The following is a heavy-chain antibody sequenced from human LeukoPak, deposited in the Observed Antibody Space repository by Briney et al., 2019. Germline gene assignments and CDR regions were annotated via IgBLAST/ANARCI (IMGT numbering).Heavy chain of an antibody. CDR2: INHSGST. Sequence: PSETLSLTCAVYGGSFSGYYWSWIRQPPGKGLEWVGEINHSGSTNYNPSPKSRVTISVDTSKNQFSLKLSSVTAADTAVYYCARERGYSGYVYYYYGMDVWGQGTTVTVSS. CDR3: ARERGYSGYVYYYYGMDV. D-gene: IGHD5-12*01. CDR1: GGSFSGYY. V-gene: IGHV4-34*01. J-gene: IGHJ6*02.